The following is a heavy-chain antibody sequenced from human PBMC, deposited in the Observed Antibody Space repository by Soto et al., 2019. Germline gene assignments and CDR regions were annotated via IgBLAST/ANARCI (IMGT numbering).Heavy chain of an antibody. V-gene: IGHV2-5*01. CDR1: GFSLSNSGVG. Sequence: QITLKESGPTLVKPTQTLTLTCTFSGFSLSNSGVGVGWIRQPPGKALEWLALIDWHDDKRYSPSLMNRLSIAKDTSKNQVVLTMTNMDPVDTATYYCAHKPLAYGQFDFWGQGILVTVSS. D-gene: IGHD4-17*01. J-gene: IGHJ4*02. CDR2: IDWHDDK. CDR3: AHKPLAYGQFDF.